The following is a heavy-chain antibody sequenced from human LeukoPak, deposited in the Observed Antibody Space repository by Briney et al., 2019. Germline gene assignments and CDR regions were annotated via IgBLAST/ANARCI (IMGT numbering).Heavy chain of an antibody. D-gene: IGHD6-19*01. CDR1: GGSFSGYY. CDR3: ARDIAVAFFDY. CDR2: INHSGST. Sequence: SETLSLTCAVYGGSFSGYYWSWIRQPPGKGLEWIGEINHSGSTNYNPSLKSRVTISVDTSKNQFSLKLSSVTAADTAVYYCARDIAVAFFDYWGQGTLVTVYS. V-gene: IGHV4-34*01. J-gene: IGHJ4*02.